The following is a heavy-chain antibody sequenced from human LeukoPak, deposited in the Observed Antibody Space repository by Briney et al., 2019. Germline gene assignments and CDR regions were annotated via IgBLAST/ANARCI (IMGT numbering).Heavy chain of an antibody. V-gene: IGHV3-23*01. Sequence: GGSLRLSCAASGFTFSSYAMSWVRQAPGKGLEWVSAISGSGDSTYYADSVKGRFTISRDNSQNTLYLQMNSLRAEDTAVYYCAKDEEYSTSWSRGYFDYWGQGTLVTVSS. D-gene: IGHD6-13*01. CDR3: AKDEEYSTSWSRGYFDY. CDR1: GFTFSSYA. CDR2: ISGSGDST. J-gene: IGHJ4*02.